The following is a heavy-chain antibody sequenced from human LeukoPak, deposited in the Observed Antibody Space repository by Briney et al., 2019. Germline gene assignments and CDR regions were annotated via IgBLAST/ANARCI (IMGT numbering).Heavy chain of an antibody. Sequence: GGSLRLSCAASGFTVSAHAMAWVRQAPGKGLEWVSTIYDDNTYYADSVEGRFAISTDNSKNTLYLQMNSLRVEDTAVYFCAARKVRGVWFYLDYWGQGTLVTVSS. V-gene: IGHV3-23*01. J-gene: IGHJ4*02. CDR3: AARKVRGVWFYLDY. CDR1: GFTVSAHA. D-gene: IGHD3-10*01. CDR2: IYDDNT.